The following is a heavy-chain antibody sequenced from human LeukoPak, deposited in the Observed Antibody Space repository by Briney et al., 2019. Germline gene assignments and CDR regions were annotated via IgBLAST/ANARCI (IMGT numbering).Heavy chain of an antibody. CDR2: ISGSGGST. CDR1: GFTFSSYA. J-gene: IGHJ4*02. V-gene: IGHV3-23*01. Sequence: GGSLRLSCAASGFTFSSYAMSWVRQAPGKGLEWVSAISGSGGSTYYADSVKGRFTISRDNPKNTLYLQMNSLRAEDTAVYYCAKDLNDSSGYMNWGQGTLVTVSS. CDR3: AKDLNDSSGYMN. D-gene: IGHD3-22*01.